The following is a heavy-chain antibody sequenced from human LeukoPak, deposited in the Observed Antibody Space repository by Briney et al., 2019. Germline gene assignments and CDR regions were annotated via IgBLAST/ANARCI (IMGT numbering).Heavy chain of an antibody. Sequence: GGSLRLSCAASGFTFSSYAMHWVRQAPGKGLEWVAVISYDGSNKYYADSVKGRFTISRDNSKNTLYLQMNSLRAEDTAVYYCARDRGGYSYGEAYAFDIWGQGTMVTVSS. CDR3: ARDRGGYSYGEAYAFDI. J-gene: IGHJ3*02. CDR1: GFTFSSYA. D-gene: IGHD5-18*01. V-gene: IGHV3-30-3*01. CDR2: ISYDGSNK.